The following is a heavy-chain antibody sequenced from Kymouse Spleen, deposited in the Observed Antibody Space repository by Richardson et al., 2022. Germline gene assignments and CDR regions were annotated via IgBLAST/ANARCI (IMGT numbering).Heavy chain of an antibody. V-gene: IGHV4-34*01. CDR3: ARGANWGPLFDY. J-gene: IGHJ4*02. D-gene: IGHD7-27*02. Sequence: QVQLQQWGAGLLKPSETLSLTCAVYGGSFSGYYWSWIRQPPGKGLEWIGEINHSGSTNYNPSLKSRVTISVDTSKNQFSLKLSSVTAADTAVYYCARGANWGPLFDYWGQGTLVTVSS. CDR2: INHSGST. CDR1: GGSFSGYY.